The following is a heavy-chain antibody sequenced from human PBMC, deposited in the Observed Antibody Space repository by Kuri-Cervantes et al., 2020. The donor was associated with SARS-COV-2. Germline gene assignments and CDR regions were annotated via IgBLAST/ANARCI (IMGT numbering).Heavy chain of an antibody. Sequence: SETLSLTCTVSGCSISSSSYYWGWIRQPPGKGLEWIGSIYYSGSTYYNPSLKSRVTISVDTSKNQFSLKLSSVTTADTAVYYCARAETYYDFWSGLNYYYMDVRGKGTTVTVSS. V-gene: IGHV4-39*07. CDR2: IYYSGST. D-gene: IGHD3-3*01. CDR3: ARAETYYDFWSGLNYYYMDV. CDR1: GCSISSSSYY. J-gene: IGHJ6*03.